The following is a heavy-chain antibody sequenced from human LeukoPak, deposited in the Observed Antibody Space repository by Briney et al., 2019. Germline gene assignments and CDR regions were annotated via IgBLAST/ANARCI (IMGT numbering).Heavy chain of an antibody. CDR3: ARRESTTMVRGGVDY. Sequence: GGSLRLSCAASGFTFTKYSMHWVRQTPGKGLEWVSYISSGSTTIYYTDSVKVRFTISRDNAKHSLYLQMNSLRAEGTAVYYCARRESTTMVRGGVDYWGQGTLVTVSS. D-gene: IGHD3-10*01. CDR2: ISSGSTTI. V-gene: IGHV3-48*01. CDR1: GFTFTKYS. J-gene: IGHJ4*02.